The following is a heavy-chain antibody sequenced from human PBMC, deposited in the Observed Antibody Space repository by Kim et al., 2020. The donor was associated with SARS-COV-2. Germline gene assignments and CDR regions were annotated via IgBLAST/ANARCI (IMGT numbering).Heavy chain of an antibody. V-gene: IGHV3-33*01. J-gene: IGHJ6*02. CDR2: IWYDGSNK. D-gene: IGHD6-19*01. Sequence: GGSLRLSCAASGFTSSSYGMHWVRQAPGKGLEWVAVIWYDGSNKYYADSVKGRLTISRDNSKNTLYLQMNSLRAEDTAVYYCARDQNLSSAVDGVVLRYAMDVWGQGTTVTVSS. CDR1: GFTSSSYG. CDR3: ARDQNLSSAVDGVVLRYAMDV.